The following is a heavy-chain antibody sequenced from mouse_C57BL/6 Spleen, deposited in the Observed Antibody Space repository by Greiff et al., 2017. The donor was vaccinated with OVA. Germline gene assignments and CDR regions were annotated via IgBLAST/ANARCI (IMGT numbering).Heavy chain of an antibody. D-gene: IGHD1-1*01. V-gene: IGHV1-82*01. Sequence: QVQLQQSGPELVKPGASVKISCKASGYAFSSSWMNWVKQRPGKGLEWIGRIYPGDGDTNYNGKFKGKATLTADKSSSTAYMQLSSLTSEDSAVYFCAREPITTSYFDYWGQGTTLTVSS. J-gene: IGHJ2*01. CDR2: IYPGDGDT. CDR1: GYAFSSSW. CDR3: AREPITTSYFDY.